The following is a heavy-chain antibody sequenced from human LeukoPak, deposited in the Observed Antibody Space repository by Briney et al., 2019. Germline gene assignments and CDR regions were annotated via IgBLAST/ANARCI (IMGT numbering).Heavy chain of an antibody. CDR1: GFTVSSNY. D-gene: IGHD6-13*01. CDR3: ARDFGEGYSSSWSTEPA. CDR2: IYSGGGT. V-gene: IGHV3-53*01. Sequence: GGSLRLSCAASGFTVSSNYMSWVRQAPGKGLEWVSVIYSGGGTYYADSVKGRFTISRDNSKNTLYLQMNSLRAEDTAVYYCARDFGEGYSSSWSTEPAWGQGTLVTVSS. J-gene: IGHJ5*02.